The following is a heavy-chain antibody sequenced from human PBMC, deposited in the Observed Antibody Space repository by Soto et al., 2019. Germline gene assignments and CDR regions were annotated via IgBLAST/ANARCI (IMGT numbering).Heavy chain of an antibody. Sequence: QVQLVESGGGVVQPGRSLRLSCAASGFTFSSYGMHWVRQAPDKGLEWVAVISYDGSNKYYADSVKGRFTGSRDKSKNPLYLQVNSLRAEDTAVYYCAKDKVPVVVTAPFDYWGQGTLVTVSS. CDR3: AKDKVPVVVTAPFDY. V-gene: IGHV3-30*18. CDR2: ISYDGSNK. D-gene: IGHD2-21*02. CDR1: GFTFSSYG. J-gene: IGHJ4*02.